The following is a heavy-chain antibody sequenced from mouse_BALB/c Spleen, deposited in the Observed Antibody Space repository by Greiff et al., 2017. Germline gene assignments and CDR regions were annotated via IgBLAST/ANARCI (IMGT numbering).Heavy chain of an antibody. CDR2: INPYNDGT. Sequence: VQLKESGPELVKPGASVKMSCKASGYTFTSYVMHWVKQKPGQGLEWIGYINPYNDGTKYNEKFKGKATLTSDKSSSTAYMELSSLTSEDSAVYYCAREGRLLRSRAWFAYWGQGTLVTVSA. CDR1: GYTFTSYV. V-gene: IGHV1-14*01. CDR3: AREGRLLRSRAWFAY. D-gene: IGHD2-3*01. J-gene: IGHJ3*01.